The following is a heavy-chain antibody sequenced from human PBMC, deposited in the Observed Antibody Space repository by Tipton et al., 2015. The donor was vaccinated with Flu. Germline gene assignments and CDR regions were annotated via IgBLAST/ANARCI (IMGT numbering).Heavy chain of an antibody. CDR1: GGSISSYY. J-gene: IGHJ4*02. CDR2: IYYSGST. CDR3: ARENRYDSSGYSF. D-gene: IGHD3-22*01. V-gene: IGHV4-59*01. Sequence: TLSLTCTVSGGSISSYYWSWIRQPPGKGLEWIGYIYYSGSTNYNPSLKSRVTISVDTSKNQFSLKLSSVTAADTAVYYCARENRYDSSGYSFWGQGILVTVSS.